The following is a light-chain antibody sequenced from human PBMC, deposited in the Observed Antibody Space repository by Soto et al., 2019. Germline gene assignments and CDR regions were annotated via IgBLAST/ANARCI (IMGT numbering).Light chain of an antibody. J-gene: IGKJ1*01. CDR2: AAS. Sequence: DIRMTQSPSSLSASVGDRVTITCRASQSISSYLNWYQQKPGKAPKLLIYAASSLQSGVPSRFSGSGSGTDFTLTISSLQHEDFATYYCQQSYSTPRTFGQGTKVDI. CDR1: QSISSY. V-gene: IGKV1-39*01. CDR3: QQSYSTPRT.